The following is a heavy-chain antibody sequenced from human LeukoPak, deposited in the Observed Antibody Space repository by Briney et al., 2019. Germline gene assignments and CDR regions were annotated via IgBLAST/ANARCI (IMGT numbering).Heavy chain of an antibody. D-gene: IGHD3-22*01. CDR3: AKEGGTMIVVEDYFDY. V-gene: IGHV3-30*18. CDR1: GFTFSSYG. Sequence: GRSLRLSCAASGFTFSSYGMHWVRQAPGKGLEGVAVISYDGSNKYYADSVKGRFTISRDSSKNTLYLQMNSLRAEDTAVYYCAKEGGTMIVVEDYFDYWGQGTLVTVSS. J-gene: IGHJ4*02. CDR2: ISYDGSNK.